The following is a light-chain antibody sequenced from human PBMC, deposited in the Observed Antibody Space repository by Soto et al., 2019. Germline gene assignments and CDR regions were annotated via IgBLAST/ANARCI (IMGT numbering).Light chain of an antibody. J-gene: IGLJ6*01. CDR2: NNN. Sequence: QLVLTQPPSASGTPGQRVTISCSGASSNIESNTVNWYQQLPGTAPKLLIYNNNQWPSGVPDRFSGSKSGTSASLAISGLQSDDEADYYCAAWDDSLNDWVFGSGTKVTVL. CDR1: SSNIESNT. CDR3: AAWDDSLNDWV. V-gene: IGLV1-44*01.